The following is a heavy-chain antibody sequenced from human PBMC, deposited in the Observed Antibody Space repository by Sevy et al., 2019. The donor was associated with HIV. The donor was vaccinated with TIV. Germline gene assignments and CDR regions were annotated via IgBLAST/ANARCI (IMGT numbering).Heavy chain of an antibody. Sequence: ASVKVSCKASGYTFTGYYLHWVRQAPGPGLEWMGWINPNSGGTNYAPKFQGRVTMTRDTSISTASMELSRLRSDDTAVYYCTRSAAEAKNFYCGGDCYSDYWGQGTLVTVSS. CDR3: TRSAAEAKNFYCGGDCYSDY. CDR1: GYTFTGYY. D-gene: IGHD2-21*02. J-gene: IGHJ4*02. CDR2: INPNSGGT. V-gene: IGHV1-2*02.